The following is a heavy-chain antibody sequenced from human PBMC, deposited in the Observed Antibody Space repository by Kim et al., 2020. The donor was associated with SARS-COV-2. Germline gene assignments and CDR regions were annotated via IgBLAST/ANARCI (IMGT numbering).Heavy chain of an antibody. V-gene: IGHV3-7*01. CDR2: INQVGSEE. CDR1: GFRFGNYW. D-gene: IGHD2-21*02. CDR3: TRXPDQVTYFDS. Sequence: GGSLRLSCVASGFRFGNYWMSWVRQAPGKGLEWVARINQVGSEEYYVDSVRGRFTISRDDADNSLYXQMTNLRAEDTALYYCTRXPDQVTYFDSWGQGTLVTVS. J-gene: IGHJ4*02.